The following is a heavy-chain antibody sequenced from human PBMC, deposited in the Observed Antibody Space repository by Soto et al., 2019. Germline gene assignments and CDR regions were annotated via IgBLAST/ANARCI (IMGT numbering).Heavy chain of an antibody. Sequence: GGSLRLSCTASGFTFSSYWMHWVRQAPGKGLVWVSHINTDGSYTNYADSVKGRLTISRDNAKNTLYLQMNSLRAEDTAVYYCARGACTLTSCYILDYWGQGTLVTVSS. D-gene: IGHD2-2*02. CDR1: GFTFSSYW. J-gene: IGHJ4*02. CDR3: ARGACTLTSCYILDY. CDR2: INTDGSYT. V-gene: IGHV3-74*01.